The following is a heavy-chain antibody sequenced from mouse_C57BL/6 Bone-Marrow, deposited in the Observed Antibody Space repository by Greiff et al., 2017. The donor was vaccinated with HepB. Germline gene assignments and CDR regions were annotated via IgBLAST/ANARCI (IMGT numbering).Heavy chain of an antibody. J-gene: IGHJ1*03. D-gene: IGHD2-3*01. CDR2: ILPGSGST. CDR3: ARGGYYVDWYFDG. V-gene: IGHV1-9*01. Sequence: QVQLQQSGAELMKPGASVTLSCKATGSTFTGYWIEWVKQRPGPGLEWIGEILPGSGSTTYNEKFKGKATFTADTSSNTAYMQLSSLTTEDSAISYCARGGYYVDWYFDGWGTGTTVTVSS. CDR1: GSTFTGYW.